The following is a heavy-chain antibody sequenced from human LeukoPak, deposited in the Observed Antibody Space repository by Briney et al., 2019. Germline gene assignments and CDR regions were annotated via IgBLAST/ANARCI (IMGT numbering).Heavy chain of an antibody. CDR1: GGSISSGDYY. D-gene: IGHD3-16*02. V-gene: IGHV4-30-4*08. CDR3: ARTPTVGGSYRYTSDY. Sequence: SHTLSLTCTVSGGSISSGDYYWSWIRQPPGKGLEWIVYIYYSGSTYYNPSLNSRLTLSVDTSKHQFSLKLSSVTAADTAVYYCARTPTVGGSYRYTSDYWGQGTLVTVSS. J-gene: IGHJ4*02. CDR2: IYYSGST.